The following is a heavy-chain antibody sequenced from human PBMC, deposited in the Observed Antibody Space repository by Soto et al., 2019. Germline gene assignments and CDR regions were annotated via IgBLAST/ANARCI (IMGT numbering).Heavy chain of an antibody. CDR3: ARVYSSSWYSYYYYGMDV. J-gene: IGHJ6*02. D-gene: IGHD6-13*01. Sequence: PSETLSLTCTVSGGSISSGDYYWSWIRQPPGKGLEWIGYIYYSGSTYYNPSLKSRVTISVDTSKNQFSLKLSSVTAADTAVYYCARVYSSSWYSYYYYGMDVWGQGTTVTVSS. CDR1: GGSISSGDYY. V-gene: IGHV4-30-4*01. CDR2: IYYSGST.